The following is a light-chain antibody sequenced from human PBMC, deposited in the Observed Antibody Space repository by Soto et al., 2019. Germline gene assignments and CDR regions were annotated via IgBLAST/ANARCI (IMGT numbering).Light chain of an antibody. CDR3: LQDYIYPWT. CDR2: AAS. Sequence: AIQMTQSPSSLSASVGDRVTITCRASQGIRDDLAWYQQRPGKAPKLLIYAASSLQSGLPSRFSGSGSGTDFTLTISSLQPEDFATYYCLQDYIYPWTFGQGTKVDIK. J-gene: IGKJ1*01. V-gene: IGKV1-6*01. CDR1: QGIRDD.